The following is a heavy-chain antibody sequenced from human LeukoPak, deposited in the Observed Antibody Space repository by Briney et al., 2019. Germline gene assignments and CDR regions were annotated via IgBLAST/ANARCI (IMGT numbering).Heavy chain of an antibody. Sequence: ASVKVSCKASGYTFTSYGISWVRQAPGQGLEWMGWISAYNGNTNYAQKLQGRVTMTTDTSTSTAYMELRSLRSDDTAVYYCAREPKKQAIWAKGYYFDYWGQGTLVTVSS. CDR1: GYTFTSYG. V-gene: IGHV1-18*01. J-gene: IGHJ4*02. CDR2: ISAYNGNT. D-gene: IGHD3-16*01. CDR3: AREPKKQAIWAKGYYFDY.